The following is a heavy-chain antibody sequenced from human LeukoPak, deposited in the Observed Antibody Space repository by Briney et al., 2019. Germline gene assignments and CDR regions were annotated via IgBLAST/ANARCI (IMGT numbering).Heavy chain of an antibody. CDR2: IYSGGST. CDR3: ARDRQFTIFGVVTSWDY. Sequence: PGGSLRLSCAVSGFTVSSNYMSWVRQAPGKGLEWVSIIYSGGSTYYADSVKGRFTISRDNAKNSLYLQMNSLRAEDTAVYYCARDRQFTIFGVVTSWDYWGQGTLVTVSS. D-gene: IGHD3-3*01. CDR1: GFTVSSNY. J-gene: IGHJ4*02. V-gene: IGHV3-66*01.